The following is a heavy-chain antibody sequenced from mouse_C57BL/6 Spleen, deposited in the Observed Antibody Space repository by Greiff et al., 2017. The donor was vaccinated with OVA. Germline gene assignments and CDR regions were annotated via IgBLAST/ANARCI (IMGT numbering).Heavy chain of an antibody. CDR2: IYPGSGST. Sequence: VQLQQSGAELVKPGASVKMSCKASGYTFTSYWITWVKQRPGQGLEWIGDIYPGSGSTNYNEKFKSKATLTVDTSSSTAYMQLSSLTSEDSAVYYCARDYGGGSRYYFDYWGQGTTLTVSS. CDR1: GYTFTSYW. V-gene: IGHV1-55*01. J-gene: IGHJ2*01. CDR3: ARDYGGGSRYYFDY. D-gene: IGHD1-1*01.